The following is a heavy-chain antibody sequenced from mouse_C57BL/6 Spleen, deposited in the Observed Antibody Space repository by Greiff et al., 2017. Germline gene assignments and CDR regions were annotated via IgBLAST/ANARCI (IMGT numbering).Heavy chain of an antibody. CDR3: ARTYYDYDEGDAWFAY. D-gene: IGHD2-4*01. V-gene: IGHV1-78*01. Sequence: QVQLQQSDAELVKPGASVKISCKVSGYTFTDHTIHWMKQRPEQGLEWIGYIYPRDGSTKYNEKFKGKATLTADKSSSTAYMQLNSLTSEDSAVYFCARTYYDYDEGDAWFAYWGQGTLVTVSA. CDR1: GYTFTDHT. CDR2: IYPRDGST. J-gene: IGHJ3*01.